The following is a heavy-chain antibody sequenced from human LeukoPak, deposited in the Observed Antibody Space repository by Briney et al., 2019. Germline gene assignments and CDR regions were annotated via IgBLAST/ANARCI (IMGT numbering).Heavy chain of an antibody. CDR3: ARGGMGIQLWPFDY. D-gene: IGHD5-18*01. J-gene: IGHJ4*02. Sequence: ASVKVSCKASGYXFSSHYMQWVRQAPGQGLEWMGAINPSGGSTSYAQKFQGRVTMTRDPSTSTVYMELSTLSSEDTAVYYCARGGMGIQLWPFDYWGQGTLVTVSS. CDR1: GYXFSSHY. CDR2: INPSGGST. V-gene: IGHV1-46*01.